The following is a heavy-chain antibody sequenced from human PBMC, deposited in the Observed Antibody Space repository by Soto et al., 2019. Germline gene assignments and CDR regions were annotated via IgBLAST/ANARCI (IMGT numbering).Heavy chain of an antibody. V-gene: IGHV1-69*01. J-gene: IGHJ4*02. CDR1: GATFSSYS. CDR3: ARDGGRHSGGIDY. Sequence: QVQLVQSGAEGRKPGSSVKVSCKASGATFSSYSINWVRQAPGQGLEWMGEIIPIFGTANYAQKFQGRVTITADESTSTAYMELSSLRSEDTAVYYCARDGGRHSGGIDYWGQGTLVTVSS. CDR2: IIPIFGTA. D-gene: IGHD1-26*01.